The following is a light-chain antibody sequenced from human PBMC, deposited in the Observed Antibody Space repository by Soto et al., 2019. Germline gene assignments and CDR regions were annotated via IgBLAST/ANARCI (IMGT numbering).Light chain of an antibody. CDR3: SSYAGSNLWV. Sequence: QSALTQSPSASGSPGQSVTISCTGTSSDVGNYKYVSWYQQHPGKAPKLMIYEVSKRPSGVPDRFSGSKSGNTASLTVSGLQVEDAADYYCSSYAGSNLWVFGGGTKLTVL. J-gene: IGLJ3*02. V-gene: IGLV2-8*01. CDR1: SSDVGNYKY. CDR2: EVS.